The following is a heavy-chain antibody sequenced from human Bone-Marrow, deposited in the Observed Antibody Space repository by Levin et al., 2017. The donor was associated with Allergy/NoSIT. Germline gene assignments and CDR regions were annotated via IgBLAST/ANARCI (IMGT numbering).Heavy chain of an antibody. CDR3: ARGIWQSRLPLYFYYMDV. V-gene: IGHV1-69*01. CDR1: GDTFSVYS. CDR2: ITPMSKKT. Sequence: KISCQASGDTFSVYSVAWVRQAPGQGLEWMGGITPMSKKTDYTQKLQGRATITADESTSTAYLELSSLRSEDTAIYYCARGIWQSRLPLYFYYMDVWGTGTTVIVSS. D-gene: IGHD2-15*01. J-gene: IGHJ6*03.